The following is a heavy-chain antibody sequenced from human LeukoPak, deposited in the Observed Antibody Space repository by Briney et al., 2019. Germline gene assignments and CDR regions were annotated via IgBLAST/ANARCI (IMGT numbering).Heavy chain of an antibody. V-gene: IGHV3-30-3*01. D-gene: IGHD5-12*01. J-gene: IGHJ3*02. CDR1: GFTFSSYA. CDR2: ISYDGSNK. Sequence: AGGSLRLSCAASGFTFSSYAMHWVRQAPGKGLEWVAVISYDGSNKYYADSVKGRFTISRDNSKNTLYLQMNSLRAEDTAVYYCARDPLGYHHFGAFDIWGQGTMVTVSS. CDR3: ARDPLGYHHFGAFDI.